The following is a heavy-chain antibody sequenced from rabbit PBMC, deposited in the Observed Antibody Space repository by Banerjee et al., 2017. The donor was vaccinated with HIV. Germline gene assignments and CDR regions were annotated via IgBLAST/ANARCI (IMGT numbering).Heavy chain of an antibody. D-gene: IGHD3-1*01. Sequence: QEQLVESGGGLVQPEGSLTLTCPASGFSFSSSYYMCWVRQAPGKGLEWIGCIYTGGISTYYASWAKGRFTISKTSSTTVTLQMTSLTAADTATYFCARDYIGNGAFYFGLWGQGTLVTVS. V-gene: IGHV1S45*01. CDR2: IYTGGIST. J-gene: IGHJ4*01. CDR3: ARDYIGNGAFYFGL. CDR1: GFSFSSSYY.